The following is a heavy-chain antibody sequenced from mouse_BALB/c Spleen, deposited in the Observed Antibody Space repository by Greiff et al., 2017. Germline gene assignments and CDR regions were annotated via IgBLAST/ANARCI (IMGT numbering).Heavy chain of an antibody. CDR1: GYSITSDYA. D-gene: IGHD2-1*01. Sequence: EVQLQESGPGLVKPSQSLSLTCTVTGYSITSDYAWNWIRQFPGNKLEWMGYISYSGSTSYNPSLKSRISITRDTSKNQFFLQLNSVTTEDTATYYCARDGNEYFDVWGAGTTVTVSS. CDR3: ARDGNEYFDV. J-gene: IGHJ1*01. V-gene: IGHV3-2*02. CDR2: ISYSGST.